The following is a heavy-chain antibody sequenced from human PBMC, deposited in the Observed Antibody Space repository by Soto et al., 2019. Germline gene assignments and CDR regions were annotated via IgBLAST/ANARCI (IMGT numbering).Heavy chain of an antibody. CDR1: GYKLIIYY. CDR2: INPSGGST. J-gene: IGHJ4*02. CDR3: ARSPYSSGYYYAIDY. V-gene: IGHV1-46*01. D-gene: IGHD3-22*01. Sequence: GASMKVSYNASGYKLIIYYIPWMIQAPGQGVEWLGIINPSGGSTTYAQKFQGRATMTRDTSTSTVYMDLSSLRSEASVVYYCARSPYSSGYYYAIDYWGQGTQVTVSS.